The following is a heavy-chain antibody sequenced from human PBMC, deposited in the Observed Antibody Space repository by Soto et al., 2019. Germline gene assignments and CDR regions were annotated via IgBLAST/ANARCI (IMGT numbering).Heavy chain of an antibody. CDR2: ITPSRNYI. CDR1: GFTFSNYT. Sequence: EVQLVESGGGLVKPGGSLRLSCAASGFTFSNYTLNWVRQAPGKGLEWVSSITPSRNYIYYADSVRGRFTISRDNAKNSLYLQMNSLRAEDTAVYFCAREKAIFGVITPNLAFDYWGQGTLVTVSS. J-gene: IGHJ4*02. CDR3: AREKAIFGVITPNLAFDY. V-gene: IGHV3-21*01. D-gene: IGHD3-3*01.